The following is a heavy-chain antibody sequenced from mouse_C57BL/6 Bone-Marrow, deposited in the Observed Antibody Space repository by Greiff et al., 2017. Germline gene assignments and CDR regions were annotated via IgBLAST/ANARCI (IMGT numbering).Heavy chain of an antibody. CDR3: ARHRTGTYFDV. J-gene: IGHJ1*03. V-gene: IGHV5-6*01. Sequence: VQVVESGGDLVKPGGSLKLPRAASGFTFSSYGMSWVRQTPDKRLEWVATISSGGSYTYYPDSVKGRFTISRANAKNTLYLQMSILKSDDTAMYYCARHRTGTYFDVWGTGTTVTVSS. D-gene: IGHD4-1*01. CDR1: GFTFSSYG. CDR2: ISSGGSYT.